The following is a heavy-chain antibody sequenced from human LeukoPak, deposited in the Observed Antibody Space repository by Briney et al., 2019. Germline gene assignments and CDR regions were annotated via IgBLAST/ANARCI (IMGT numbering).Heavy chain of an antibody. CDR1: GFTFTDYS. V-gene: IGHV3-21*01. CDR3: ARDGSGFYLYYFMDV. CDR2: ISTVSTYR. D-gene: IGHD6-25*01. J-gene: IGHJ6*03. Sequence: GGSLRLSCAASGFTFTDYSMTWVRQAPGKGLEWVSSISTVSTYRFYSDSVKGRFTISRDNAKNILYLQMSSLSAEDTAVYYCARDGSGFYLYYFMDVWGRGTPVTVSS.